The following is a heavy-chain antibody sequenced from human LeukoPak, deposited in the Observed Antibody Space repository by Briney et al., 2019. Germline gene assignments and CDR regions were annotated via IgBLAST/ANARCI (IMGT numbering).Heavy chain of an antibody. CDR2: FYYSGSS. V-gene: IGHV4-59*07. J-gene: IGHJ4*02. CDR3: AGGSGWLFDY. D-gene: IGHD6-19*01. Sequence: SHTLSLACTLAGASISGSYWNWMRQPPGKGLGWIVYFYYSGSSNYNPSLRGLGTISLDTSKNQVSLPLSSVTAADTAVYYCAGGSGWLFDYWGQGIPVTVSP. CDR1: GASISGSY.